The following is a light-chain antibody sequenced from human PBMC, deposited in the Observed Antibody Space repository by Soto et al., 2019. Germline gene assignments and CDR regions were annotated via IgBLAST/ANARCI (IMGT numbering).Light chain of an antibody. CDR2: RDS. V-gene: IGLV1-47*01. CDR3: AAWDDSLNGLWV. Sequence: QSVLIQPPSASATPGQRVTVSCSGSSSNIGNNYVYWFQQLPGAAPKLLIYRDSQRPSGVPDRFSGSKSGTSASLAISGLQSEDEAVYYCAAWDDSLNGLWVFGGGTKLTVL. CDR1: SSNIGNNY. J-gene: IGLJ3*02.